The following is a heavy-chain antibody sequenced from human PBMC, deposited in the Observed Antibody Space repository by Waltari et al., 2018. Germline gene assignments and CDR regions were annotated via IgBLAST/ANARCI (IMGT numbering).Heavy chain of an antibody. Sequence: EVQLVESGGGLVQPGGSLRLSCAASGFAFSSYSINSVRQAPGKELEWVSYISSSSSTIYYADSVKGRFTISRDNAKNSLYLQMNSLRAEDTAVYYCARVAGPFYDFWSGSPRGDAFDIWGQGTMVTVSS. D-gene: IGHD3-3*01. CDR1: GFAFSSYS. CDR3: ARVAGPFYDFWSGSPRGDAFDI. J-gene: IGHJ3*02. CDR2: ISSSSSTI. V-gene: IGHV3-48*01.